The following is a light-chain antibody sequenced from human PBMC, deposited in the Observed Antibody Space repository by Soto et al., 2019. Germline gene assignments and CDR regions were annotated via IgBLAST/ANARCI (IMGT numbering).Light chain of an antibody. CDR2: AAH. Sequence: DIQMTQSATSLAASVGDRVTITCRASQSIGRYLNWYQQKPRKAHKLLIYAAHTSQSRPQSRFSGTGSGTDLTPPTRSPQPEASPTHYSQQSYSTPLTPGGATTQDI. J-gene: IGKJ4*01. V-gene: IGKV1-39*01. CDR1: QSIGRY. CDR3: QQSYSTPLT.